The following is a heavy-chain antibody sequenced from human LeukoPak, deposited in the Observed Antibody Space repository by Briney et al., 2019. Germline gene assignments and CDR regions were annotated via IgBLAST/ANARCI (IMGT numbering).Heavy chain of an antibody. D-gene: IGHD5-18*01. Sequence: GGSLRLSCAASGFTFSSYVMHWVRQAPGKGLEWVAFIRYDGSNKYYADSVKGRFTISRDNSRNTLYLQMNSLRAEDTAMYYCAKDPRGHTYGWSWRYFDYWGQGTLVTVSS. J-gene: IGHJ4*02. CDR1: GFTFSSYV. CDR3: AKDPRGHTYGWSWRYFDY. V-gene: IGHV3-30*02. CDR2: IRYDGSNK.